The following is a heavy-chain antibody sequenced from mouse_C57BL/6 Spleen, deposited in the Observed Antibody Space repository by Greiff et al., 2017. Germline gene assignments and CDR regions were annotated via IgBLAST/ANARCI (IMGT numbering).Heavy chain of an antibody. J-gene: IGHJ2*01. CDR2: ISSGGSYT. Sequence: EVMLVESGGDLVKPGGSLKLSCAASGFTFSSYGMSWVRQTPDKRLEWVATISSGGSYTYYPDSVKGRFTISRDNAKNTLYLQMSSLKSEDTAMYYWARQSTGDYFDYWGQGTTLTVSS. CDR3: ARQSTGDYFDY. V-gene: IGHV5-6*01. CDR1: GFTFSSYG. D-gene: IGHD3-1*01.